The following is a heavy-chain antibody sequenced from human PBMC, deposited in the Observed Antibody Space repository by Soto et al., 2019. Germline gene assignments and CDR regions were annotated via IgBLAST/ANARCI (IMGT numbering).Heavy chain of an antibody. CDR2: INHSGST. D-gene: IGHD6-19*01. CDR1: GGSFSPYF. J-gene: IGHJ2*01. V-gene: IGHV4-34*01. CDR3: ARLASGWQYYYFDF. Sequence: QVQLQQWGAGLLKPSETLSLTCAVYGGSFSPYFWSWIRQPPGKGLEWIGEINHSGSTNYNPSRPRRATLSVDTSKNQVSLKLTSVTAAYTAVYYCARLASGWQYYYFDFWGRGTPVTVSS.